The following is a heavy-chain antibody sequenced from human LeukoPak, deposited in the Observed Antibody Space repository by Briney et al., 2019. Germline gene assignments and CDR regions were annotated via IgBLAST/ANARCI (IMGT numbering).Heavy chain of an antibody. CDR3: ALEVYTANFFDY. V-gene: IGHV1-2*02. J-gene: IGHJ4*02. Sequence: ASVKVSCKASGYTFTGYYMHWVRQAPGQGLEWMGWINPNSGGTNYAQKFQGRVTMTRDTSISTAYVELSRLRSDDTAVYYCALEVYTANFFDYWGQGTLVTVSS. CDR2: INPNSGGT. D-gene: IGHD5-18*01. CDR1: GYTFTGYY.